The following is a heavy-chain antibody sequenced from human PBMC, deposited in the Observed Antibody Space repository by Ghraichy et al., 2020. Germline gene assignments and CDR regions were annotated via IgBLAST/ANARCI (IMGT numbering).Heavy chain of an antibody. D-gene: IGHD4-17*01. Sequence: SETLSLTCTVSGGSISNDGYYWTWIRQHPGKGLEWIGYIYYSGTTYHNPSLKSRVTISVDTSKNQFSLNLSSVTAADTAGYFCARYHGASRWFDPWGQGTLVTVSS. J-gene: IGHJ5*02. CDR1: GGSISNDGYY. CDR2: IYYSGTT. V-gene: IGHV4-31*03. CDR3: ARYHGASRWFDP.